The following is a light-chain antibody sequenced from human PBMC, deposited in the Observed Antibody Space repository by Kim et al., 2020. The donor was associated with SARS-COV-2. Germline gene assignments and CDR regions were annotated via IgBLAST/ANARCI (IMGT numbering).Light chain of an antibody. CDR3: SSYTSTSTPP. Sequence: QSALTQPASVSGSPGQSITISCTGTSSDIGGYNYVSWYQHHPGKAPKLMIYDVNKRPSGVSYRFSGSKSGNTAFLTIFGLQAEDEADYYCSSYTSTSTPPFGGGTKVTVL. J-gene: IGLJ3*02. V-gene: IGLV2-14*03. CDR2: DVN. CDR1: SSDIGGYNY.